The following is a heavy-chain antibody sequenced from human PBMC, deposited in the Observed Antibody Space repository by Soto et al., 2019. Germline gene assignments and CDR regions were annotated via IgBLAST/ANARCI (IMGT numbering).Heavy chain of an antibody. V-gene: IGHV4-30-2*01. CDR3: ARFERTLSTTFAYGMDV. J-gene: IGHJ6*02. CDR1: GGSINSGGYS. D-gene: IGHD2-2*01. CDR2: IYHTGNT. Sequence: QLQLQESGSGLVKPSQTLSLTCTVSGGSINSGGYSWIWIRQPPGKGLEWIGYIYHTGNTFYNPSLQSRVTISVDQSKNQFSLSLGSVNAADTAMYYCARFERTLSTTFAYGMDVWGQGTTVTVSS.